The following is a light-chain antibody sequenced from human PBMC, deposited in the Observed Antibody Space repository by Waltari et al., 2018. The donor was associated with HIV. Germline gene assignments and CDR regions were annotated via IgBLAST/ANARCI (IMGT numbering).Light chain of an antibody. V-gene: IGKV4-1*01. CDR1: QSLFHSSTNQNH. Sequence: IVMFQSPDSLAVSLGERTTITCKSSQSLFHSSTNQNHLVWYQQKAGQSPKMLIYCASTRDSGVPDRFSGSGSGTQFPLTISSLQAEDVGVYSCQLYYSTPLTFGGGTNVEIK. CDR3: QLYYSTPLT. CDR2: CAS. J-gene: IGKJ4*01.